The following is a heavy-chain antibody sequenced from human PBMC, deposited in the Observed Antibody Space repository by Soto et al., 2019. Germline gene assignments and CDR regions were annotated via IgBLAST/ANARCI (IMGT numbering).Heavy chain of an antibody. CDR1: GYSFTSYW. CDR2: IYPGDSDT. D-gene: IGHD3-22*01. J-gene: IGHJ4*02. V-gene: IGHV5-51*01. CDR3: ARQPQHYYDSSGYLVY. Sequence: GESLKISCKGSGYSFTSYWIGWVRQMPGKGLEWMGIIYPGDSDTRYSLSFQGQVTISADKSISTAYLQWSSLKASDTAMYYCARQPQHYYDSSGYLVYWGQGTLVTVSS.